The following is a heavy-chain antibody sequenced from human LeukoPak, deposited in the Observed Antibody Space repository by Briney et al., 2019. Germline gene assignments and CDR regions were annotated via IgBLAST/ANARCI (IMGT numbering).Heavy chain of an antibody. CDR2: INPNSGGT. J-gene: IGHJ4*02. V-gene: IGHV1-2*02. CDR3: ARDLGVVNYVWGSYRYSVRFDY. CDR1: GYTFTGYY. D-gene: IGHD3-16*02. Sequence: ASVKVSCKASGYTFTGYYMHWVRQAPGQGLEWMGWINPNSGGTNYARKFQGRVTMTRDTSISTAYMELSRLRSDDTAVYYCARDLGVVNYVWGSYRYSVRFDYWGQGTLATVSS.